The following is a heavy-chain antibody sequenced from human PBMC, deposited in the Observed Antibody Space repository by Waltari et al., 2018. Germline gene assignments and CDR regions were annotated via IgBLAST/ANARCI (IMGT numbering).Heavy chain of an antibody. J-gene: IGHJ4*02. CDR2: IHHSGNT. CDR3: ARLVVVRSAVGAYYFDY. CDR1: DGSFNDYS. D-gene: IGHD2-15*01. V-gene: IGHV4-34*02. Sequence: QVQLQQWGAGLLKPSETLSLTCDIYDGSFNDYSLIWIRQPPGKGLEWIGEIHHSGNTNYNPSLKSRVIVSIDTSKDQFSLKLTSVTAADTAVYYCARLVVVRSAVGAYYFDYWGQGTLVTVSS.